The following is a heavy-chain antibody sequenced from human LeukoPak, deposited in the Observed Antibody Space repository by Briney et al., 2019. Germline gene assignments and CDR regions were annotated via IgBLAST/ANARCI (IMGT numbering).Heavy chain of an antibody. V-gene: IGHV4-34*01. D-gene: IGHD2-2*01. Sequence: PSETLSLTCAVYGGSFSGYYWSWIPQPPGKGLEWIGEINHSGSTNYNPSLKSRVTISVDTSKNQFSLKLSSVTAADTAVYYCARGGCSSTSCPYSDWFDPWGQGTLVTVSS. J-gene: IGHJ5*02. CDR1: GGSFSGYY. CDR3: ARGGCSSTSCPYSDWFDP. CDR2: INHSGST.